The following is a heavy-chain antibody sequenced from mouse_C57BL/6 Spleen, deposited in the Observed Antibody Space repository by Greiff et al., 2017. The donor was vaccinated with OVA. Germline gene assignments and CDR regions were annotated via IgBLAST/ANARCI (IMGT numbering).Heavy chain of an antibody. D-gene: IGHD1-1*01. CDR3: ARSPGSSNWCFDD. V-gene: IGHV1-69*01. CDR2: IDPSDSYT. CDR1: GYTFTSYW. Sequence: VQLQQPGAELVMPGASVKLSCKASGYTFTSYWMHWVKQRPGQGLEWIGEIDPSDSYTNYNQKFKGKSTLTVDKSSSTAYMQLSSLTSEDSAVDYCARSPGSSNWCFDDWGTGTTVTVSS. J-gene: IGHJ1*03.